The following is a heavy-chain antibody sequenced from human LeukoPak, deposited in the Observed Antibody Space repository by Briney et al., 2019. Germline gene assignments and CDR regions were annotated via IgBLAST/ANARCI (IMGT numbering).Heavy chain of an antibody. CDR1: GGSFSGYY. CDR3: AAGGFMVRGVLDY. CDR2: INHSGST. Sequence: SETLSLTCAVYGGSFSGYYWRWVRQPPGKGLEWIGEINHSGSTNYNPSLKSRVTISVDTSKNQFSLKLSSVTAADTAVYYCAAGGFMVRGVLDYWGQGTLVTVSS. D-gene: IGHD3-10*01. V-gene: IGHV4-34*01. J-gene: IGHJ4*02.